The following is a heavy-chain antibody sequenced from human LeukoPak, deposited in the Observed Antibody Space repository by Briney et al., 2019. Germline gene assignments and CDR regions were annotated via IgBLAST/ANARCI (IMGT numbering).Heavy chain of an antibody. CDR2: IFYTGKT. CDR3: SRPWVGDYAFDV. CDR1: GGSVYTSDYY. Sequence: SETLSLTCTVSGGSVYTSDYYWGWVRQPPGKGPEWIGDIFYTGKTNYNPSLKSRVTISVDTSKNQVSLKLSSVTAADTAVYYCSRPWVGDYAFDVWGHGTMVTVSS. J-gene: IGHJ3*01. D-gene: IGHD3-10*01. V-gene: IGHV4-39*07.